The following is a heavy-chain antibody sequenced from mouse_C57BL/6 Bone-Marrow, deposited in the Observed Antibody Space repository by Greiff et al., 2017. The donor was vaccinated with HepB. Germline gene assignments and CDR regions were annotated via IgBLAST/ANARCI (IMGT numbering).Heavy chain of an antibody. D-gene: IGHD2-4*01. CDR1: GFTFSSYC. CDR3: ARESYYYNDGYFDV. V-gene: IGHV5-6*01. J-gene: IGHJ1*03. Sequence: EVKLMESGGDLVKPGGSLKLSCAASGFTFSSYCMSWVRQTPDKRLEWVATVSRGGSYTYYPDSVKGRFTITRDNAKNTLYLQMSSLKSEDTAMYYYARESYYYNDGYFDVWGTGTTVTVSS. CDR2: VSRGGSYT.